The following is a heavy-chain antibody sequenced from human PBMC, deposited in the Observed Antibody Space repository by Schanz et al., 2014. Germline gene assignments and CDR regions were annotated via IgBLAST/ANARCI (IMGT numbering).Heavy chain of an antibody. CDR3: AKQHIVRGVIYLNWFDS. CDR2: ISGGGGTT. D-gene: IGHD3-10*01. CDR1: TFTFSSYA. J-gene: IGHJ5*01. Sequence: EVQLVESGGGLVQPGGSLRLSCTASTFTFSSYAMSWVRQAPGKGLLWVSAISGGGGTTYYTDSVKSRFTISRDNSKSTLYRQMNSLRPEDTAVYYCAKQHIVRGVIYLNWFDSWGQGTLVTVSS. V-gene: IGHV3-23*04.